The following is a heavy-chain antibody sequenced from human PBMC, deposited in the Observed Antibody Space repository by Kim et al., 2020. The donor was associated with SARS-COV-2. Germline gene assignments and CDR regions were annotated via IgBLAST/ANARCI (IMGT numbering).Heavy chain of an antibody. CDR2: INPSGGST. Sequence: ASVKVSCKASGYTFTSYYMHWVRQAPGQGLEWMGIINPSGGSTSYAQKFQGRVTMTRDTSTSTVYMELSSLRSEDTAVYYCARANYYDSSGSQHYGMDVWGQGTTVTVSS. V-gene: IGHV1-46*01. CDR1: GYTFTSYY. D-gene: IGHD3-22*01. J-gene: IGHJ6*02. CDR3: ARANYYDSSGSQHYGMDV.